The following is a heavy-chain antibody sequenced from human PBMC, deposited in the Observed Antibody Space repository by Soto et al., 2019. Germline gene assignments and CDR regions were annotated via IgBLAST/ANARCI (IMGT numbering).Heavy chain of an antibody. CDR2: IISIFGTA. CDR3: ARDLRVYDSSGYYSSAFDI. Sequence: QVQLVQSGAEVKKPGSSVKVSCKASGGTFSSYAISWVRQAPGQGLEWMGGIISIFGTANNAQKFQGRVTITADESTSTAHMELSSLRSEDTAVYFCARDLRVYDSSGYYSSAFDIWGQGTMVTVSS. D-gene: IGHD3-22*01. V-gene: IGHV1-69*01. J-gene: IGHJ3*02. CDR1: GGTFSSYA.